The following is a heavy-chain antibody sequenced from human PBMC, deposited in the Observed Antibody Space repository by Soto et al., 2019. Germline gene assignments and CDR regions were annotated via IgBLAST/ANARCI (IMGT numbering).Heavy chain of an antibody. CDR1: GFTFTDYW. V-gene: IGHV3-74*01. CDR2: IKADEITT. Sequence: EVQLVESGGGLIQTGGSLRLSCAASGFTFTDYWMHWARQAPGKGLVWVSRIKADEITTSYADSVKGRFTIFRDNAKNTLYLQMTRLQAEDTAVSYCARGLYLDYGQDYWGRGTLVTVSS. D-gene: IGHD4-17*01. J-gene: IGHJ4*02. CDR3: ARGLYLDYGQDY.